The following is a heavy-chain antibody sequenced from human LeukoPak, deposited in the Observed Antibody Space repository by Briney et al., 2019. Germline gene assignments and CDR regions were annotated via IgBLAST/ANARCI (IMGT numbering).Heavy chain of an antibody. Sequence: PSETLSLTCAVYGGSFSGYYWSCIRQPPGKGLEWIGEINHSGSTNYNPSLKTRVTISVDTSKNQFSLKLSSVTAADTAVYYCASSPLPGDSSGYYYFDYWGQGTLVTVSS. D-gene: IGHD3-22*01. CDR1: GGSFSGYY. V-gene: IGHV4-34*01. CDR3: ASSPLPGDSSGYYYFDY. J-gene: IGHJ4*02. CDR2: INHSGST.